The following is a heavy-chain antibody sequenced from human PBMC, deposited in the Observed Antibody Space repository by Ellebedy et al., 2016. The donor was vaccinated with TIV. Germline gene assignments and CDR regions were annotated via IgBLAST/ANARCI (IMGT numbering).Heavy chain of an antibody. Sequence: SETLSLTXAVSGGSISSGGYSWSWIRQPPGKGLEWIGYIYHSGSTYYNPSLKSRVTISVDTSKNQFSLKLSSVTAADTAVYYCARVDSGYDPWGQGTLVTVSS. CDR2: IYHSGST. J-gene: IGHJ5*02. D-gene: IGHD5-12*01. CDR3: ARVDSGYDP. CDR1: GGSISSGGYS. V-gene: IGHV4-30-2*05.